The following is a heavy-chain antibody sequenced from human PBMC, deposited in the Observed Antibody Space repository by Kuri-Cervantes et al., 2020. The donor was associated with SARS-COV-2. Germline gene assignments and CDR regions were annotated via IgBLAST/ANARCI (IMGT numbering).Heavy chain of an antibody. CDR3: ARDGCSSTSCYSLPIYYYYYGMDV. CDR1: GFTFSSYS. V-gene: IGHV3-21*04. CDR2: ISSSSSYI. J-gene: IGHJ6*02. D-gene: IGHD2-2*02. Sequence: GGSLRLSCAASGFTFSSYSMNWVRQAPGKGLEWVSSISSSSSYIYYADSVKGRFTISRDNAKNSLYLQMNSLRAEDTAVYYCARDGCSSTSCYSLPIYYYYYGMDVWGQGTTVTVSS.